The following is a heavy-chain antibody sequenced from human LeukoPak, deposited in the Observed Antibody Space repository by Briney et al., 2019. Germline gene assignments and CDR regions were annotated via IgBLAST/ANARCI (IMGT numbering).Heavy chain of an antibody. J-gene: IGHJ6*02. D-gene: IGHD2-2*01. CDR1: GFTFSSYW. CDR3: ARMGYCSSTSCFYGMDV. Sequence: GGSLGLSCAVSGFTFSSYWMSWVRQAPGKGLEWVANIKEDGSEKYYVDSVKGRFPISRDNAKNSLYLQMNSLRAEDTAVYYCARMGYCSSTSCFYGMDVWGHGTTVTVSS. CDR2: IKEDGSEK. V-gene: IGHV3-7*05.